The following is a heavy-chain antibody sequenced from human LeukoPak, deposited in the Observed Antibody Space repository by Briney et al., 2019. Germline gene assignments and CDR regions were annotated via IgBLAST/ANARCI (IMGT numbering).Heavy chain of an antibody. V-gene: IGHV3-74*03. CDR2: INSDGSST. D-gene: IGHD5-18*01. Sequence: GGSLRLSCAASGFTFSSYWMHWVRQAPGKGLVWVSRINSDGSSTEYADSVKGRFTISRDNAKNTLYLQMNSLRAEDTAMYYCARYSWPYHFDYWGQGTLVTVSS. CDR3: ARYSWPYHFDY. CDR1: GFTFSSYW. J-gene: IGHJ4*02.